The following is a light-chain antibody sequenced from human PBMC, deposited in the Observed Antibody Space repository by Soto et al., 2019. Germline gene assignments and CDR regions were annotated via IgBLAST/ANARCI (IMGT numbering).Light chain of an antibody. V-gene: IGKV3-20*01. CDR2: GTS. J-gene: IGKJ3*01. CDR3: YQHEISPPT. CDR1: QTVNSPY. Sequence: EIVLTQSPGTLSLSPGERGILSCRTSQTVNSPYLAWYQQKPGQAPRLLISGTSTRATGIPDRFSVSGSGNEFTLTISRLESEDFAVYYCYQHEISPPTFGPGTKVDVK.